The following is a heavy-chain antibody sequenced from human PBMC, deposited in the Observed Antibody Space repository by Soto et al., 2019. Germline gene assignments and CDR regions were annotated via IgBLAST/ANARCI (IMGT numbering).Heavy chain of an antibody. J-gene: IGHJ2*01. CDR1: GGSISSSSYY. CDR3: ASLTYYYDSSGYYNWYFDL. D-gene: IGHD3-22*01. CDR2: IYYSGST. V-gene: IGHV4-39*01. Sequence: SSETLSLTCTVSGGSISSSSYYWGWIRQPTGKGLEWIGSIYYSGSTYYNPSLKSRVTISVDTSKNQFSLKLSSVTAADTAVYYCASLTYYYDSSGYYNWYFDLWGRGTLVTVSS.